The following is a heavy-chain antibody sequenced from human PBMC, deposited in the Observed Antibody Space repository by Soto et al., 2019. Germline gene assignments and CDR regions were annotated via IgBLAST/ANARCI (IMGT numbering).Heavy chain of an antibody. CDR3: ARDQESYSSSSFYYYGMDV. CDR2: ISYDGSNK. CDR1: GFTFSSYA. Sequence: GGSLRLSCAASGFTFSSYAMHWVRQAPGKGLEWVAVISYDGSNKYYADSVKGRFTISRDNSKNTLYLQMNSPRAEDTAVYYCARDQESYSSSSFYYYGMDVWGQGTTVTVSS. J-gene: IGHJ6*02. D-gene: IGHD6-6*01. V-gene: IGHV3-30-3*01.